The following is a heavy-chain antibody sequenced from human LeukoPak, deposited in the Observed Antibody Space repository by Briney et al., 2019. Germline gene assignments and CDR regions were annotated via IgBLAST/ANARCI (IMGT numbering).Heavy chain of an antibody. CDR3: ARDRDWAGYSYGFYY. J-gene: IGHJ4*02. CDR1: VRTFSSYA. D-gene: IGHD5-18*01. Sequence: SVKVSCKASVRTFSSYAISWVRQAPGQGLEWMGGIIPIFGTANYAQKFQGRVTITADESTSTAYMELSSLRSEDTAVYYCARDRDWAGYSYGFYYWGQGTLVTVSS. V-gene: IGHV1-69*01. CDR2: IIPIFGTA.